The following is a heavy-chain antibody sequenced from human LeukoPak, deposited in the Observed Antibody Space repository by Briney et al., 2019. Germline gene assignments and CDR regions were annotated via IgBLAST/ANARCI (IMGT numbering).Heavy chain of an antibody. V-gene: IGHV1-69*13. CDR3: ARDRFYYDSSGYYSYWDY. CDR2: IIPIFGTA. J-gene: IGHJ4*02. CDR1: GGTFSSYA. D-gene: IGHD3-22*01. Sequence: SVKVSCKASGGTFSSYAISWVRQAPGQGLEWMGGIIPIFGTANYAQKFQGRVTITADESTSTAYMELSSLRSEDTAVYYCARDRFYYDSSGYYSYWDYWGQGTQVTVSS.